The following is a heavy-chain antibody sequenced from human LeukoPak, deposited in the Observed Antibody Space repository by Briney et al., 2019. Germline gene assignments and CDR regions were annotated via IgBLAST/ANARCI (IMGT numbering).Heavy chain of an antibody. CDR3: ARHDFLEYYFDY. D-gene: IGHD3-3*01. J-gene: IGHJ4*02. Sequence: PSETLSLTCTVSGGSISSYYWSWIRQPPGKGLEWIGYIYYSGTTNYNPSLKSRVTISVDTSKNQFSLKLSSVTAADTAVYYCARHDFLEYYFDYWGQGTLVTVSS. CDR1: GGSISSYY. CDR2: IYYSGTT. V-gene: IGHV4-59*08.